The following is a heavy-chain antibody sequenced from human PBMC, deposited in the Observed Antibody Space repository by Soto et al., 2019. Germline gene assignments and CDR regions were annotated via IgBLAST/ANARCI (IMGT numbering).Heavy chain of an antibody. J-gene: IGHJ4*02. Sequence: QVQLVESGGGVVQPGRSLRLSCAASGFTFSSYGMHWVRQAPGKGLEWVAVIWYDGSNKYYADSVKGRFTISRDNSKNTLYLQMNSLRAEDTAVCYCARGDDSSGYFNYWGQGTLVTVSS. CDR2: IWYDGSNK. D-gene: IGHD3-22*01. V-gene: IGHV3-33*01. CDR3: ARGDDSSGYFNY. CDR1: GFTFSSYG.